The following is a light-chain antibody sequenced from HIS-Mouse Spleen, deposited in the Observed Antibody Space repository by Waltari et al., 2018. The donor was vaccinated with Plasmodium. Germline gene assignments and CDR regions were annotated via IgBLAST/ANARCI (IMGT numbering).Light chain of an antibody. CDR1: QSVLYSPNNKNY. J-gene: IGKJ1*01. V-gene: IGKV4-1*01. Sequence: DIVMTQSPDYLAVSLGERATLNCKSSQSVLYSPNNKNYLAWYQQKPGQPPKLLIYWASTRESGVPDRFSGSGSGTDFTLTISSLQAEDVAVYYCQQYYSTLTWTFGQGTKVEIK. CDR3: QQYYSTLTWT. CDR2: WAS.